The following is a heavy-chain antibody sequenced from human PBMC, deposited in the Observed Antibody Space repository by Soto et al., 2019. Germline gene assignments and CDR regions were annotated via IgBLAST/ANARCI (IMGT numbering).Heavy chain of an antibody. J-gene: IGHJ4*02. D-gene: IGHD6-19*01. CDR1: GFTFSSNG. CDR3: AKDLSSGWALDH. Sequence: GGSLRLSCAASGFTFSSNGMHWVRQAPGKGLEWVAVITKNGGDKDYADSVKGRFTISRDDSKNTLYLQMNSLRAEDTAVYYCAKDLSSGWALDHWGQGNLVTVSS. V-gene: IGHV3-30*18. CDR2: ITKNGGDK.